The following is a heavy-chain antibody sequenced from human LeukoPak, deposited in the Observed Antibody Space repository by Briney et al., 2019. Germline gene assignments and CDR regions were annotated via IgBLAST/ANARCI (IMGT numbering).Heavy chain of an antibody. CDR3: ARGDSGNYYPYYFDY. CDR2: IYTSGST. CDR1: GDSISSYY. V-gene: IGHV4-4*07. J-gene: IGHJ4*02. Sequence: PSETLSLTCTVSGDSISSYYWNWIRQPAGKGLEWIGRIYTSGSTNYNPSLKSRVTMSVDTSKNQFSLRLSSATAADTAVYHCARGDSGNYYPYYFDYWGQGTLVTVSS. D-gene: IGHD1-26*01.